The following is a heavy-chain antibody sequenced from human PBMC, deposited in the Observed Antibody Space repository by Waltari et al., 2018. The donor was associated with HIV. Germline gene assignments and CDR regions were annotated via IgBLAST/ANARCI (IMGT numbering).Heavy chain of an antibody. J-gene: IGHJ5*02. CDR3: ARRGSSGSYWFDP. CDR1: GCTFTAYY. Sequence: QVQLVQSGAEVKKPGASVTVSCKASGCTFTAYYMHWVRQAPGQGLEWMGRINSNSGGTNYAQKFQGRVTMTRDTSISTAYMELSRLRSDDTAVYYCARRGSSGSYWFDPWGQGTLVTVSS. CDR2: INSNSGGT. V-gene: IGHV1-2*06. D-gene: IGHD1-26*01.